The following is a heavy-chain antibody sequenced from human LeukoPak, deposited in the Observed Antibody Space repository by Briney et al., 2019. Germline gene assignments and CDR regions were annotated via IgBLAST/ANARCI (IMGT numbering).Heavy chain of an antibody. V-gene: IGHV3-23*01. D-gene: IGHD3-3*01. Sequence: GGSLRLSGAASGFTSSSYAMSWVRQAPGKGLERVSAISGSGGSTYYADSVKGRFTISRDNSKNTLYLQMNSLRAEDTAVYYCAKEIFGVVITYFDYWGQGTLVTVSS. CDR2: ISGSGGST. CDR1: GFTSSSYA. CDR3: AKEIFGVVITYFDY. J-gene: IGHJ4*02.